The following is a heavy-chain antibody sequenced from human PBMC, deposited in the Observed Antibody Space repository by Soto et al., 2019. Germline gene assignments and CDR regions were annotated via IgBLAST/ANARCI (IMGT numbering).Heavy chain of an antibody. Sequence: SLRLSCAASGFTFSSYAMHWVRQAPGKGLEWVALISYDGSDKDYADSVKGRFTISRDNSRNTLFLQMNSLRAEDTAVYYCARDSTEQQLVGDFDYWGQGTLVTVSS. CDR2: ISYDGSDK. CDR1: GFTFSSYA. D-gene: IGHD6-13*01. V-gene: IGHV3-30-3*01. CDR3: ARDSTEQQLVGDFDY. J-gene: IGHJ4*02.